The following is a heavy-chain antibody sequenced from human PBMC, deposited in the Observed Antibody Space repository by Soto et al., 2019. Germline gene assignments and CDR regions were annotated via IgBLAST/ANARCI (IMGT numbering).Heavy chain of an antibody. CDR3: AREELNCGGDCFVY. Sequence: PVGSLRLSCVASGFTFSDYEMNWVRQAPGKGLEWVSYIDSSGSGIYYADSMKGRFTTFRDNAKNSLYLQMNSLRGEDTAVYYCAREELNCGGDCFVYWGQGTPVTVSS. CDR2: IDSSGSGI. D-gene: IGHD2-21*01. J-gene: IGHJ4*02. CDR1: GFTFSDYE. V-gene: IGHV3-48*03.